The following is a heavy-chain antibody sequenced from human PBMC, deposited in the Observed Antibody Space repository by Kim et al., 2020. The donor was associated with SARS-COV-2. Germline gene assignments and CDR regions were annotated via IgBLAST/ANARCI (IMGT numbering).Heavy chain of an antibody. V-gene: IGHV3-64D*06. CDR1: GFTFSSYA. Sequence: GGSLRLSCSASGFTFSSYAMHWVRQAPGKGLEYVSAISSNGGSTYYADSVKGRFTISRDNSKNTLYLQMSSLRAEDTAVYYCVKTVLLWFGELYGMDVWGQGTTVTVSS. J-gene: IGHJ6*02. D-gene: IGHD3-10*01. CDR2: ISSNGGST. CDR3: VKTVLLWFGELYGMDV.